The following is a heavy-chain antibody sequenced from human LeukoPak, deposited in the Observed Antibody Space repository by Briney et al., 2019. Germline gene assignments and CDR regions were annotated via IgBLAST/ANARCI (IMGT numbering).Heavy chain of an antibody. V-gene: IGHV3-7*01. CDR1: GFTFSNSW. D-gene: IGHD1-1*01. Sequence: GGSLRLSCEASGFTFSNSWMTWVRQAPGKGLEWVASIGLDGSDRRYGDSLKGRFAVSRDNARNSLYLQMNSLRVEDTAVYYCARDGNAGNDFDYWDQGTLVTVSS. CDR2: IGLDGSDR. CDR3: ARDGNAGNDFDY. J-gene: IGHJ4*02.